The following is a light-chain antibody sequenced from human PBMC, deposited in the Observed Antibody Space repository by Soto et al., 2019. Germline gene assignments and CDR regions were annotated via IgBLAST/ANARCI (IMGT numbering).Light chain of an antibody. V-gene: IGLV1-44*01. CDR3: ASWDDSLNAWV. CDR1: NSNIGSHT. CDR2: SNS. Sequence: QSVLTQPPSASGTPGQRVTFSCSGSNSNIGSHTVNWYQQLPGTAPKLLTDSNSHRPSGVPDRFSGSKSGTSASLAISGLQSEDEADYYCASWDDSLNAWVFGGGTQLTVL. J-gene: IGLJ3*02.